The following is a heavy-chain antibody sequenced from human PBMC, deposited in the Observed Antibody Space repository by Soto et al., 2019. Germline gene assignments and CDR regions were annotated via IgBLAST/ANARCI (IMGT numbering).Heavy chain of an antibody. CDR2: ISGSGGST. V-gene: IGHV3-23*01. D-gene: IGHD6-13*01. Sequence: GGSLRLSCAASGFTFSSYAMSWVRQAPGKGLEWVSAISGSGGSTYYADSVKGRFTISRDNSKNTLYLQMNSLRAEDTAVYYCAKEEQQLVRQPDAFDIWGRGTMVTVSS. CDR3: AKEEQQLVRQPDAFDI. CDR1: GFTFSSYA. J-gene: IGHJ3*02.